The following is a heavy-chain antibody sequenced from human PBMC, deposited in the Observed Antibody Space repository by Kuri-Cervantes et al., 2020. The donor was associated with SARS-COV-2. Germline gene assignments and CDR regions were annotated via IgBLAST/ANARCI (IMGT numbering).Heavy chain of an antibody. J-gene: IGHJ5*02. Sequence: SETLSLTCAVYGGSLNNFYWSWIRQSPGKGPEWIGELDHSGKANYNPSLKSRVTISVDTSKKQFSLNLSSVTAADTAVYYCARDRGRIAAAGIGWFDPWGQGTLVTVSS. V-gene: IGHV4-34*01. D-gene: IGHD6-13*01. CDR3: ARDRGRIAAAGIGWFDP. CDR2: LDHSGKA. CDR1: GGSLNNFY.